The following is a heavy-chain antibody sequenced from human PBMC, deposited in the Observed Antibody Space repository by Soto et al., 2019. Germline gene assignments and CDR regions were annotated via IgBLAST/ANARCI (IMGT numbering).Heavy chain of an antibody. V-gene: IGHV3-33*01. J-gene: IGHJ5*02. D-gene: IGHD6-13*01. CDR2: IWYDGSNK. CDR3: ARDSSSNFGWFGP. Sequence: GQLVESGGGVVQPGRSLRLSCTASGFIFRTYGMHWVRQAPGKGLEWVAVIWYDGSNKYYADSVKGRFTISRENSKKTLYLQMNRLRAEDTAVYYCARDSSSNFGWFGPWGQGTLVTVSS. CDR1: GFIFRTYG.